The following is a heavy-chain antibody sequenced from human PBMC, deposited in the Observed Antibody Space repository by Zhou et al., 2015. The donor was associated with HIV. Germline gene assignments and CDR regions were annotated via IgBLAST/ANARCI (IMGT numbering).Heavy chain of an antibody. Sequence: VQSAPDLKEPGASVRVSCATSSTTGITYFTHWVRQAPGQGFEWIGVITPMFGKADYAGKFQGRVTLTADDSTTTGYLEVHRLTSEDTAVYYCARGHSFGDHERYFQKWGQGTPVIVSS. D-gene: IGHD3-16*01. CDR2: ITPMFGKA. CDR1: STTGITYF. J-gene: IGHJ1*01. V-gene: IGHV1-69*13. CDR3: ARGHSFGDHERYFQK.